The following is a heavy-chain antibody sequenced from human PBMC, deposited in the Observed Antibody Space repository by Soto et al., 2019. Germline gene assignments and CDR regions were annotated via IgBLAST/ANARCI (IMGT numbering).Heavy chain of an antibody. J-gene: IGHJ5*02. CDR3: ARAPYYYDSSGYHEICFDP. CDR2: IYYSGST. D-gene: IGHD3-22*01. V-gene: IGHV4-30-4*01. Sequence: SETLSLTCTVSGGSISSGDYYWSWIRQPPGKGLEWIGYIYYSGSTYYNPSLKSRVTISVDTSKNQFSLKLSSVTAADTAVYYCARAPYYYDSSGYHEICFDPWGQGTLVTVSS. CDR1: GGSISSGDYY.